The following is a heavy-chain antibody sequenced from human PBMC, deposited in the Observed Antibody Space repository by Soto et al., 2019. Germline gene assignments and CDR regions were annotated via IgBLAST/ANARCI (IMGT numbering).Heavy chain of an antibody. CDR2: IIPILGIA. D-gene: IGHD3-3*01. Sequence: GASVKVSCKASGGTFSSYTISWVRQAPGQGLEWMGRIIPILGIANYAQKFQGRVTITADESTSTAYMELSSLRSEDTAVYYCARAHHYDFWSGYLGFDYWGQGTLVTVSS. CDR3: ARAHHYDFWSGYLGFDY. CDR1: GGTFSSYT. J-gene: IGHJ4*02. V-gene: IGHV1-69*02.